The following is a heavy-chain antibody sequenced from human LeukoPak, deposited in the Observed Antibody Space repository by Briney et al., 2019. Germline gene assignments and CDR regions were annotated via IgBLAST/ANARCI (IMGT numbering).Heavy chain of an antibody. D-gene: IGHD2-15*01. CDR2: IWPDRNRK. CDR1: GFTFTDYG. V-gene: IGHV3-33*01. CDR3: VVVVVPAAVWQFDL. Sequence: GVSLRLSCAASGFTFTDYGFHWVRQAPGKGLEWVAIIWPDRNRKLHADSVKGRFTISADNSKNTVYLQMSGLRADDTAVYFCVVVVVPAAVWQFDLWGRGTLVAVSA. J-gene: IGHJ2*01.